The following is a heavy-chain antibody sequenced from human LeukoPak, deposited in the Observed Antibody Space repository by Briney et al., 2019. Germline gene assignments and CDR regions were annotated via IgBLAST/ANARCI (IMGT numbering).Heavy chain of an antibody. CDR2: ISSSSSYI. CDR3: AKAQSRGSPPSD. J-gene: IGHJ4*02. CDR1: GFTFSSYS. V-gene: IGHV3-21*01. D-gene: IGHD5-24*01. Sequence: GGSLRLSCAASGFTFSSYSMNWVRQAPGRGLEWVSSISSSSSYIYYADSVKGRFTISRDNAKNSLYLQMNSLRTEDTAVYYCAKAQSRGSPPSDWGQGTLVTVS.